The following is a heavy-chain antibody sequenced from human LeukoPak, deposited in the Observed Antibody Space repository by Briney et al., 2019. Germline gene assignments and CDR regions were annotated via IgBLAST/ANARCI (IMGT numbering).Heavy chain of an antibody. Sequence: PGGSLRLSCAASGFTFSSHQMHWVRQAPGKGLEYVSAISGNGGNTYYANSAKGRFTTSRDNSKNTLYLQMGSLRPEDMAVYYCARRFSGVNYGAYDMWGQGTMVTVSS. V-gene: IGHV3-64*01. CDR1: GFTFSSHQ. J-gene: IGHJ3*02. D-gene: IGHD1-7*01. CDR2: ISGNGGNT. CDR3: ARRFSGVNYGAYDM.